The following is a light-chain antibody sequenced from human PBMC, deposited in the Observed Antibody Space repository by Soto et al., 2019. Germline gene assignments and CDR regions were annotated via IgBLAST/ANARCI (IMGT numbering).Light chain of an antibody. V-gene: IGLV2-14*01. CDR2: EVS. CDR3: NSHTSSNTRV. J-gene: IGLJ1*01. Sequence: QSPLTQPASVSVSPGQSITISCTGTSSDVGGYNHVSWYQHHPGKAPKLMIYEVSNRPSGVSNRFSGSKSGNTASLTISGLQADDEADYYCNSHTSSNTRVFGTGTKVTVL. CDR1: SSDVGGYNH.